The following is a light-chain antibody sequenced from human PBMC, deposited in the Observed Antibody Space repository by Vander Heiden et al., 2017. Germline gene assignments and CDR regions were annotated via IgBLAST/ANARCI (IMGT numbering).Light chain of an antibody. J-gene: IGLJ2*01. CDR2: EDR. CDR3: YSTDSSGNHREV. CDR1: ALPKKY. Sequence: SYELTQPPSVSVSPGQTARITCSGDALPKKYAYWYQQKSGQAPVLVIYEDRKRPSGIPERFSGSSSGTMATLTISGAQVEDEADYYCYSTDSSGNHREVFGGGTKLTVL. V-gene: IGLV3-10*01.